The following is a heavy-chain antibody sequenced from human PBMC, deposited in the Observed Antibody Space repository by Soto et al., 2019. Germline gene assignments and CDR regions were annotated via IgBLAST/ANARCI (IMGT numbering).Heavy chain of an antibody. D-gene: IGHD5-12*01. CDR3: ARRSGGYSGYDYYYYGMDV. CDR1: GGTFSSYA. Sequence: SVKVSCKASGGTFSSYAISWVRQAPGQGLEWMGGIIPIFGTANYAQKFQGRVTITADKPTSTAYMELSSLRSEDTAVYYCARRSGGYSGYDYYYYGMDVWGQGTTVTVSS. J-gene: IGHJ6*02. CDR2: IIPIFGTA. V-gene: IGHV1-69*06.